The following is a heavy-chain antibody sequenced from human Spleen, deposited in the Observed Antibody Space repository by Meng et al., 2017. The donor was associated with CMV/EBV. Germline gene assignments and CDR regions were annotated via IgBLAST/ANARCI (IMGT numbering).Heavy chain of an antibody. CDR2: INWNGGST. J-gene: IGHJ4*02. D-gene: IGHD6-13*01. CDR3: ARTYSSSWYFDY. V-gene: IGHV3-20*04. Sequence: CSASGFPFDDYGMSWVRQAPGKGLEWVSGINWNGGSTGYADSVKGRFTISRDNAKNSLYLQMNSLRAEDTALYYCARTYSSSWYFDYWGQGTLVTVSS. CDR1: GFPFDDYG.